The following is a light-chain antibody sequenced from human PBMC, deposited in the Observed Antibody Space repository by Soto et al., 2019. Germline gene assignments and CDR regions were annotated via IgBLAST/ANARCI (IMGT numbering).Light chain of an antibody. CDR2: DDN. CDR1: ASNIGNNS. J-gene: IGLJ1*01. CDR3: GTWDTSLPACV. Sequence: QSVLTQPPSVSAAPGQRVTISCSGSASNIGNNSVSWYQQLPGAAPKLLIYDDNNRPSGIPDRFSGSKSGTSATLGITGLQTGDVADYYCGTWDTSLPACVFGPGTKVTVL. V-gene: IGLV1-51*01.